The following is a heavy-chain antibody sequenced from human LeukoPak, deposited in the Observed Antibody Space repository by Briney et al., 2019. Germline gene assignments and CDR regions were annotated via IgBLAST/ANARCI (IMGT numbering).Heavy chain of an antibody. D-gene: IGHD6-13*01. CDR1: GFTFSSYG. V-gene: IGHV3-30*18. CDR3: AKDHQQLVLWDYFDY. CDR2: ISYDGSNK. Sequence: PGGSLRLSCAASGFTFSSYGMHWVRQAPGKGLEWVAAISYDGSNKYYADSVKGRFTISRDNSKNTLYLQMNSLRAEDTAVYYCAKDHQQLVLWDYFDYWGQGTLVTVSS. J-gene: IGHJ4*02.